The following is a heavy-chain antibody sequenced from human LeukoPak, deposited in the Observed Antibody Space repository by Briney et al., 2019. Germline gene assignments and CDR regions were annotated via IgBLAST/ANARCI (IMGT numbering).Heavy chain of an antibody. CDR1: GFTFDDYG. V-gene: IGHV3-20*04. D-gene: IGHD1-26*01. Sequence: PGGSLRLSCAASGFTFDDYGMSWVRQAPGKGLEWVSGINWNGGSTGYADSVKGRFTISRDNAKNSLYLQMNSLRAEDTALYYFASSYSGSYHYFDFWGQGTLVTVSS. CDR3: ASSYSGSYHYFDF. CDR2: INWNGGST. J-gene: IGHJ4*02.